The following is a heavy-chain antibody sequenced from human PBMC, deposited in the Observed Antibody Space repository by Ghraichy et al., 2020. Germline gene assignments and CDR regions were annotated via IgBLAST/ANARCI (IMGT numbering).Heavy chain of an antibody. V-gene: IGHV3-30*18. D-gene: IGHD1-20*01. J-gene: IGHJ5*02. Sequence: GGSLRLSCTASGFTFNNYGMHWVRQAPGKGLEWVAVISFDGNNEYYADSVKGRFTISRDNSKNTLYLQMNTLRTEDTAVYYCAKAARGYNWNLREGFDPWGQGTLVTVSS. CDR1: GFTFNNYG. CDR2: ISFDGNNE. CDR3: AKAARGYNWNLREGFDP.